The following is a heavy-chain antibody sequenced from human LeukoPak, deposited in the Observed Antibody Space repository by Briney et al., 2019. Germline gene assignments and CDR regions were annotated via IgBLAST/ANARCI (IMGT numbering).Heavy chain of an antibody. V-gene: IGHV4-34*01. J-gene: IGHJ4*02. CDR1: GGSFSGYY. D-gene: IGHD6-19*01. CDR2: INHSGST. CDR3: ARVEYSSGWYFDY. Sequence: TSETLSLTCAVYGGSFSGYYWSWLRQPPGKGLEWIGEINHSGSTNYNPSLKSRVTISVDTSKNQFPLKLSSVTAADTAVYYCARVEYSSGWYFDYWGQGTLVTVSS.